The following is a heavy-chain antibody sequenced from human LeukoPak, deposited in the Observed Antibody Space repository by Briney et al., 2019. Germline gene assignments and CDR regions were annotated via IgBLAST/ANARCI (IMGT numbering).Heavy chain of an antibody. CDR1: GGSISSGGYY. CDR2: IYHSGST. V-gene: IGHV4-30-2*01. CDR3: ASHNYYYGSGSLDY. Sequence: PSETLSLTCTVSGGSISSGGYYWSWIRQHPGKGLEWIGYIYHSGSTYYNPSLKSRVTISVDRSKNQFSLKLSSVTAADTAVYYCASHNYYYGSGSLDYWGQGTLVTVSS. J-gene: IGHJ4*02. D-gene: IGHD3-10*01.